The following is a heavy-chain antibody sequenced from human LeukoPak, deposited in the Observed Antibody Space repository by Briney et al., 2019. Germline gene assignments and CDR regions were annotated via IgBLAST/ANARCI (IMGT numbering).Heavy chain of an antibody. CDR1: SGSISSTSYY. D-gene: IGHD3-10*01. CDR2: MYYSGST. CDR3: AREMRSPRGGFDY. Sequence: SETLSLTCTVSSGSISSTSYYWGWIRQPPGTGLEWIGSMYYSGSTYYNPSLKSRVTISVDTSKSQFSLRLSSVTAADTAVYYCAREMRSPRGGFDYWDQGTLVTVSS. V-gene: IGHV4-39*07. J-gene: IGHJ4*02.